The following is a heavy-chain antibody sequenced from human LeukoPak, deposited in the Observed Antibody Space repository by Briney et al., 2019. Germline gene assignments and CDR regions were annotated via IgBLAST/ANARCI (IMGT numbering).Heavy chain of an antibody. Sequence: GGSLRLCCAASGFTFDDYGMHWVRQPPGKGLEWVSGISWNSGNIGYADSVKGRFTISRDNAKNSLYLQMDILKPEDTAFYYCAKVDGYNSGWYDSWGQGTLVTVSS. V-gene: IGHV3-9*01. CDR3: AKVDGYNSGWYDS. J-gene: IGHJ5*01. D-gene: IGHD6-19*01. CDR2: ISWNSGNI. CDR1: GFTFDDYG.